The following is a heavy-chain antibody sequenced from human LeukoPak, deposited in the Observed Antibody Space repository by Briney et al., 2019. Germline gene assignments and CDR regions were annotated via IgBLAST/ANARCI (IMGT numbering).Heavy chain of an antibody. CDR1: GFTFSNYD. D-gene: IGHD6-13*01. Sequence: GRSLRLSCAASGFTFSNYDMHWVRQAPGKGLEWVAVISYEGSTQYYADSVKGRFTIFRDNSKNTLDLQMNSLRAEDTAGYYCAKGYGSSWYNHYFAYWGQGTLVTVSS. CDR3: AKGYGSSWYNHYFAY. V-gene: IGHV3-30*18. J-gene: IGHJ4*02. CDR2: ISYEGSTQ.